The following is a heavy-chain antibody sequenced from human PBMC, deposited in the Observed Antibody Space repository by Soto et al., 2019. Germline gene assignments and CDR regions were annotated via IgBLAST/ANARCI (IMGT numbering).Heavy chain of an antibody. J-gene: IGHJ4*02. Sequence: GGSLRLSCAASGFTFSSYAMSWVRQAPGKGLEWVSAISGSGGSTYYADSVKGRFTISRDNSKNTLYLQMSSLRAEDTAVYYCAKDRAVLRFLEWLSTFDYWGQGTLVTVSS. CDR2: ISGSGGST. CDR3: AKDRAVLRFLEWLSTFDY. V-gene: IGHV3-23*01. CDR1: GFTFSSYA. D-gene: IGHD3-3*01.